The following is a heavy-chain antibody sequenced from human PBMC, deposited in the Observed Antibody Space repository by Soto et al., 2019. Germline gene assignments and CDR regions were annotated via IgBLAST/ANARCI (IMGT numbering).Heavy chain of an antibody. V-gene: IGHV3-74*01. CDR2: ISDDGSTA. CDR1: GFTFIAYW. J-gene: IGHJ4*02. CDR3: ARGPRVSSTGTGAH. Sequence: GGSLRLSCAVSGFTFIAYWMHWVRQVPGKGLTWVSRISDDGSTATYADSVKGRFVISRDNAKNSLYLEMNTLRVDDSGLYYCARGPRVSSTGTGAHWGRGTLVTVS. D-gene: IGHD1-1*01.